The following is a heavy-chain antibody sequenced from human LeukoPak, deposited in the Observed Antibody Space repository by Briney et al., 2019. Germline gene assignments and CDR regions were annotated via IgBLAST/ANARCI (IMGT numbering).Heavy chain of an antibody. V-gene: IGHV4-59*08. D-gene: IGHD4-17*01. CDR1: GDSITSDY. Sequence: PSETLSLTCTVSGDSITSDYWSWIRQPPGKGREWIGFNNYRGTTSYNPSLTSRVAISRDMSKNQFALNLSTVSAADTAVYYCARYRDGDRDISLDIWGQGTLVTVSS. J-gene: IGHJ4*02. CDR3: ARYRDGDRDISLDI. CDR2: NNYRGTT.